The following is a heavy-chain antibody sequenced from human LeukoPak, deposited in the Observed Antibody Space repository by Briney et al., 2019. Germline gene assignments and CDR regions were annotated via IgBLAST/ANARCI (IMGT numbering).Heavy chain of an antibody. V-gene: IGHV4-59*13. CDR1: GDSISNYY. CDR3: ARVHSSSWYWYFDY. Sequence: KTSETLSLTCSVSGDSISNYYWSWIRQPPGKGLEWIGYIYYTGNTNYNPSLKSRVTISVGTSKNQFSLKLSSVTAANTAVYYCARVHSSSWYWYFDYWGQGTLVTVSS. D-gene: IGHD6-13*01. CDR2: IYYTGNT. J-gene: IGHJ4*02.